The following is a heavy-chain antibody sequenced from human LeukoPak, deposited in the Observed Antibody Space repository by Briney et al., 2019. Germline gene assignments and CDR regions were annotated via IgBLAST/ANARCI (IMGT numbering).Heavy chain of an antibody. V-gene: IGHV4-39*01. CDR1: GGSISSSSYY. D-gene: IGHD5-18*01. CDR3: ARGEYSYGTYYFDY. J-gene: IGHJ4*02. CDR2: IYYSGST. Sequence: SETLSLTCTVSGGSISSSSYYWGWIRQPPGKGLEWIGSIYYSGSTYYNPSLKSRVTISVDTSKNQFSLKLSPVTAADTAVYYCARGEYSYGTYYFDYWGQGTLATVSS.